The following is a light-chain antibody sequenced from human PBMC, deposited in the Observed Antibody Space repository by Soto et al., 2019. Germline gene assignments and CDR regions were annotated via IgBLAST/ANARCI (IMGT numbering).Light chain of an antibody. CDR3: QKYYGWPLA. CDR2: TAS. CDR1: QSFGSS. J-gene: IGKJ4*01. Sequence: EIVMTQSPGTLSVSPGERVTLSWWGSQSFGSSLVWYQQKPGQAPRVLIYTASTRAAGVPARFSGSGSGTEFTLTISSLQSEDSAVYYCQKYYGWPLAFGGGTKVDI. V-gene: IGKV3-15*01.